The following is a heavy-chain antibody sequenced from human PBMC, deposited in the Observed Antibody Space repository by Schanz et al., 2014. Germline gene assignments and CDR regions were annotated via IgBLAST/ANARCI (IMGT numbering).Heavy chain of an antibody. V-gene: IGHV3-23*04. CDR3: PKVGHDSSVYYFHYGGDV. CDR1: ALRFTNSS. J-gene: IGHJ6*02. Sequence: EVQLVESGGGGEKEGGKRRISCAASALRFTNSSMTWVRPSPFKGMEWVSAISGSGDTTHNADSVKGRFPLSRDNSKNTRGVQMNSLRAEDTAWGWGPKVGHDSSVYYFHYGGDVWGQGTTGNVSS. D-gene: IGHD3-22*01. CDR2: ISGSGDTT.